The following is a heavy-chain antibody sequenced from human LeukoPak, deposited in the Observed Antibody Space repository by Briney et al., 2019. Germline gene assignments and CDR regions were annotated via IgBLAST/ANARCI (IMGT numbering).Heavy chain of an antibody. CDR1: YW. D-gene: IGHD7-27*01. CDR2: IYPGDSDT. J-gene: IGHJ4*02. V-gene: IGHV5-51*01. Sequence: YWSWIRQPAGKGLEWMGIIYPGDSDTRYSPSFQGQVTISADKSISTAYLQWSSLKASDTAMYYCASHNQLGFFDYWGQGTLVTVSS. CDR3: ASHNQLGFFDY.